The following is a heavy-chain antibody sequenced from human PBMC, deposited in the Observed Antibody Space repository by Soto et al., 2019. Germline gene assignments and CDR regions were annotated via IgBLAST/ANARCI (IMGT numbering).Heavy chain of an antibody. CDR2: IWNDGNGY. D-gene: IGHD6-13*01. Sequence: QVQLVESGGGVVQPGRSLRLSCAASGFTFNNYGMHWVRQAPGKGLEWVAVIWNDGNGYYYANSVKGRFTISRDNSKNTLYLQMRSLRVEDTAVYYCARRQISPPTRGAASARGGMDVWGQGTTVTVSS. V-gene: IGHV3-33*01. J-gene: IGHJ6*02. CDR3: ARRQISPPTRGAASARGGMDV. CDR1: GFTFNNYG.